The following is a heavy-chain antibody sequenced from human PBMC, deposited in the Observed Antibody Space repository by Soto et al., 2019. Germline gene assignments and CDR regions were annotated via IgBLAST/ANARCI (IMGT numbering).Heavy chain of an antibody. D-gene: IGHD3-16*01. CDR2: IYYTGIT. Sequence: PSETLSLTCTVSGGSISSSSYYWGWIRQPPGKGLEWIGSIYYTGITNFNPSLKSRATISMDTSKNQFSLKLSSVTAADTAVYYCARSRGGYFDYWGQGTLVTVSS. V-gene: IGHV4-39*07. CDR1: GGSISSSSYY. CDR3: ARSRGGYFDY. J-gene: IGHJ4*02.